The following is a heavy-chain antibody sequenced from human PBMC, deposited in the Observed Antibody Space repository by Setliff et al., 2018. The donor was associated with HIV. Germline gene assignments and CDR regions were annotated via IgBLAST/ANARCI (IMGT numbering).Heavy chain of an antibody. CDR1: GGSISSDY. D-gene: IGHD3-22*01. J-gene: IGHJ6*02. Sequence: SSETLSLTCTVSGGSISSDYWSWIRQPPGKGLEWIGYIYYSGSTNYNPSLKSRVTISVATSKNQFSLKLNSVTTADTAVYYCARSRTSSGYYGVTGYGMDVWGQGTTVPVSS. CDR2: IYYSGST. V-gene: IGHV4-59*01. CDR3: ARSRTSSGYYGVTGYGMDV.